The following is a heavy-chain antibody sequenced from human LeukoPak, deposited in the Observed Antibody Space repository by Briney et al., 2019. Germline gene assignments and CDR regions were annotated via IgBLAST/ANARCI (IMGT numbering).Heavy chain of an antibody. D-gene: IGHD4-17*01. V-gene: IGHV1-69*06. J-gene: IGHJ6*03. CDR1: GGTFSSYA. CDR2: IIPIFGTA. CDR3: ARARLRFPDYYYYYYMDV. Sequence: ASVKVSCKASGGTFSSYAISWVRQAPGQGLEWMGGIIPIFGTANYAQKFQGRVTITADKSTSTAYMELSSLRSEDTAVYYCARARLRFPDYYYYYYMDVWGKGTTVTVSS.